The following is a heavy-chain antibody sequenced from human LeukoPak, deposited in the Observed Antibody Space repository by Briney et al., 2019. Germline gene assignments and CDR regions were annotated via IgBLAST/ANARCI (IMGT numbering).Heavy chain of an antibody. D-gene: IGHD5-24*01. J-gene: IGHJ3*01. CDR1: GFTFSGYG. CDR2: IRYDGSNK. V-gene: IGHV3-30*02. CDR3: AMKAVPRPRLHDAFDF. Sequence: GGSLRLSCAASGFTFSGYGMHWVRQAPGKGLEWVAFIRYDGSNKDYADSVKGRFTISRDNSKNTLYLQMNSLRADDTAVYYCAMKAVPRPRLHDAFDFWGQGTVVSVSS.